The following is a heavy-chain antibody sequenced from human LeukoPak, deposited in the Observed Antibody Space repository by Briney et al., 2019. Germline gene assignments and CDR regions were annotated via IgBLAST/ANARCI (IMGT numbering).Heavy chain of an antibody. D-gene: IGHD3-10*01. V-gene: IGHV3-49*04. J-gene: IGHJ4*02. CDR2: IRSKGYGGTT. CDR1: GFTFGDHA. Sequence: GRSLRLSCSASGFTFGDHAMSWVRQAPGKGLEWVGFIRSKGYGGTTEYAASVEGRFSLSRDDSKSLVYLQMSSLKTEDTAVYYCTRVRSGNDFDYWGQGTLVTVSS. CDR3: TRVRSGNDFDY.